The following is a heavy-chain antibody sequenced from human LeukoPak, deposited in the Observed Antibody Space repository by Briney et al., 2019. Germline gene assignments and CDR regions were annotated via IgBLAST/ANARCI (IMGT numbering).Heavy chain of an antibody. CDR3: ARDVWSSYYYMDV. J-gene: IGHJ6*03. D-gene: IGHD3-16*01. CDR2: IRYDGSNK. V-gene: IGHV3-30*02. Sequence: GGSLRLSCAASGFTFSSYGIHWVRQAPGKGLEWVAFIRYDGSNKYYTDSVKGRFTISRDNSKNTLYLQMNSLRAEDTAVYYCARDVWSSYYYMDVWGKGTTVTVSS. CDR1: GFTFSSYG.